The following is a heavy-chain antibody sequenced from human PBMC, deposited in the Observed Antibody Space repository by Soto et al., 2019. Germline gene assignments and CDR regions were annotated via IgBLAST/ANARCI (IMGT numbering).Heavy chain of an antibody. CDR3: AKDLQPPSYQNFDY. J-gene: IGHJ4*02. V-gene: IGHV3-30*18. CDR1: GFTFSSYG. Sequence: QVQLVESGGGVVQPGRSLRLSCAASGFTFSSYGMHWVRQAPGKGLEWGAVISYDGSNKYYADSVKGRFTISRDNSKNTLYLQMNSLRAEDTAVYYCAKDLQPPSYQNFDYWGQGTLVTVSS. CDR2: ISYDGSNK.